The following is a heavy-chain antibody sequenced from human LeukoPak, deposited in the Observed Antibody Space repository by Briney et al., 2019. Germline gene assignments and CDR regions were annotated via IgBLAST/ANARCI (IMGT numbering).Heavy chain of an antibody. D-gene: IGHD3-22*01. CDR1: GFTFSSYA. Sequence: SGGSLRLSCAASGFTFSSYAMHWVRQAPGKGLEWVAVISYDGSNKYYADSVKGRFTISRDNSKNTLYLQMNSLRAEDTAVYYCAKDIDSSGYVFYFDYWGQGTLVTVSS. CDR3: AKDIDSSGYVFYFDY. J-gene: IGHJ4*02. CDR2: ISYDGSNK. V-gene: IGHV3-30-3*01.